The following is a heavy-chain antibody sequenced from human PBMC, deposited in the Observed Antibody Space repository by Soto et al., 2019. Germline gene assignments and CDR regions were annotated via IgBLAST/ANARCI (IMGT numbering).Heavy chain of an antibody. D-gene: IGHD1-1*01. V-gene: IGHV3-15*01. CDR2: IKSKTDGGTT. CDR1: GFTFSNAW. Sequence: GGSLRLSCAASGFTFSNAWMSWVRQAPGKGLEWVGRIKSKTDGGTTGYAAPVKGRFTISRDDSKNTLYLQMNSLKTEYTAVYYCTTGSKTTGTTEVGYWGQGTLVTVSS. CDR3: TTGSKTTGTTEVGY. J-gene: IGHJ4*02.